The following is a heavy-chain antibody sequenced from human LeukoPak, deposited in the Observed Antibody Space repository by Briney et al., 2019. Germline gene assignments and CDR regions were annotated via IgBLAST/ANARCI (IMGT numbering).Heavy chain of an antibody. J-gene: IGHJ4*02. Sequence: GGSLRLSCAASGFTFRTYGMHWVRQAPGKGLEWVAFIRYDGSNKYYADSVKGRFTISRDNSKNTLYLQMNSLRAEDTAVYYCAKGKSGYDLYYFDYWGQGTLVTVSS. D-gene: IGHD5-12*01. V-gene: IGHV3-30*02. CDR1: GFTFRTYG. CDR3: AKGKSGYDLYYFDY. CDR2: IRYDGSNK.